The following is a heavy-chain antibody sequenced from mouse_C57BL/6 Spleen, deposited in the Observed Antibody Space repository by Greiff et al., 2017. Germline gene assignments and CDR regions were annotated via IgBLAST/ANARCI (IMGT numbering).Heavy chain of an antibody. CDR1: GYTFTSYW. CDR2: IDPSDSYT. CDR3: ARDYGSSYGAWFAY. V-gene: IGHV1-59*01. Sequence: QVHVKQPGAELVRPGTSVKLSCKASGYTFTSYWMHWVKQRPGQGLEWIGVIDPSDSYTNYNQKFKGKATLTVDTSSSTAYMQLSSLTSEDSAVYYCARDYGSSYGAWFAYWGQGTLVTVSA. J-gene: IGHJ3*01. D-gene: IGHD1-1*01.